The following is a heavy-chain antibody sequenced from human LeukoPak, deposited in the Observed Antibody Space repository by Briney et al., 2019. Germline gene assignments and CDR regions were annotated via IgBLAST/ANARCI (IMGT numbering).Heavy chain of an antibody. CDR1: GYTFTSYY. Sequence: ASVKVSCKASGYTFTSYYMHWVRQAPGQGLEWMGIINPSGGSTSYAQKFQGRVTMTRDMSTSTVYMELSSLRSEDTVVYYCARDGGDSSGYYYYYYYMDVWGKGTTVTVSS. CDR3: ARDGGDSSGYYYYYYYMDV. J-gene: IGHJ6*03. D-gene: IGHD3-22*01. V-gene: IGHV1-46*01. CDR2: INPSGGST.